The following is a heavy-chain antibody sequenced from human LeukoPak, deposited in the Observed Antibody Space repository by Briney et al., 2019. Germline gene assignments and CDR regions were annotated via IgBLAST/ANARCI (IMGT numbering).Heavy chain of an antibody. J-gene: IGHJ4*02. Sequence: PGGSLRLSCAASRFTLSTYWMSWVRQAPGKGLEWVAHIKQDGSQEYYVDSVKGRFTISRDSAKNSLYLQMNSLRAEDTAVYYCARDYGGNWYYFDYWGQGTLVTVSS. V-gene: IGHV3-7*01. CDR1: RFTLSTYW. CDR2: IKQDGSQE. CDR3: ARDYGGNWYYFDY. D-gene: IGHD4-23*01.